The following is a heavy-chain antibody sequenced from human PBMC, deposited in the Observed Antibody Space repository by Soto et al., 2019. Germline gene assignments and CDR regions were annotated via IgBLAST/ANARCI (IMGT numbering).Heavy chain of an antibody. Sequence: SVKVSCKASGGTFSSYTISWVRQAPGQGLEWMGTIILILGIANYAQKFQGRVTISADKSTSTAYMELSSLRSEDTAVYYCARDSIVGATHYFDYWGQGTLVTVSS. J-gene: IGHJ4*02. V-gene: IGHV1-69*04. CDR3: ARDSIVGATHYFDY. D-gene: IGHD1-26*01. CDR1: GGTFSSYT. CDR2: IILILGIA.